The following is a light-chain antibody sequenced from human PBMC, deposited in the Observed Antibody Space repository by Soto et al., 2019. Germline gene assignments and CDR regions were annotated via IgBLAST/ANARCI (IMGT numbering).Light chain of an antibody. Sequence: SCRAPQNSLRNLAWYQHKPGQPPRLLIYGASTRATGIPGRFSGSGSGTELNLTSIRLQPEDFAAYSSPQTSSTLWTCGQGTKVDIK. CDR3: PQTSSTLWT. V-gene: IGKV3-15*01. CDR1: QNSLRN. CDR2: GAS. J-gene: IGKJ1*01.